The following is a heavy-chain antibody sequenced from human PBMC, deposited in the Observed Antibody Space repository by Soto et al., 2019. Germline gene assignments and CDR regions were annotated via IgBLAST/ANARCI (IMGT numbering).Heavy chain of an antibody. CDR3: AMVDVYVTPSPQDV. Sequence: QVQLVQSGAEVKNPGASVKVSCKASGYSFTRYGIGWARQAPGHGLAWMGWINAYNGNTNYAQNLQGRLTLTTDTSTITAYMELRSLRSNDTAIYYCAMVDVYVTPSPQDVWGQGTTVTVSS. J-gene: IGHJ6*02. CDR2: INAYNGNT. CDR1: GYSFTRYG. V-gene: IGHV1-18*01. D-gene: IGHD3-16*01.